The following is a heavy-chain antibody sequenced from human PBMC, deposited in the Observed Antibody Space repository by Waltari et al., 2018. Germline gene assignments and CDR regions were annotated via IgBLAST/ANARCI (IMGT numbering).Heavy chain of an antibody. CDR1: GGTFSSYA. CDR3: ARERSTYYYGSGSYSTVLDY. Sequence: QVQLVQSGAEVKKPGSSVKVSCKASGGTFSSYAISWVRQAPGLGLEWMGGIIPIFGTANYAQKFQGRVTITADESTSTAYMELSSLRSEDTAVYYCARERSTYYYGSGSYSTVLDYWGQGTLVTVSS. V-gene: IGHV1-69*01. CDR2: IIPIFGTA. J-gene: IGHJ4*02. D-gene: IGHD3-10*01.